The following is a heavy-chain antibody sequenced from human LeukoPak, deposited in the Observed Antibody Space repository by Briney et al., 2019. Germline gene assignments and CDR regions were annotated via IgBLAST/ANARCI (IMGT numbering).Heavy chain of an antibody. CDR1: GFTVSSND. CDR2: IYSGGST. J-gene: IGHJ5*02. Sequence: GGSLRLSCEASGFTVSSNDMSWVRQAPGKGLEWVPVIYSGGSTDYTDSVMGRFTISRDNSKNTLYLQMNSLRAEDTAVYFCARGPRGFDPWGQGTLVTVSS. CDR3: ARGPRGFDP. V-gene: IGHV3-53*01.